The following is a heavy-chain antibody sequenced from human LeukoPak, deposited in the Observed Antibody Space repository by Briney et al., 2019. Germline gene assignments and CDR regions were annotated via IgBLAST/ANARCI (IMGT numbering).Heavy chain of an antibody. J-gene: IGHJ4*02. D-gene: IGHD2-15*01. CDR1: GGSISSYY. CDR3: VRGGSKAAATFDY. Sequence: KPSETLSLTCTVSGGSISSYYWSWIRQPPGKGLEWIGYIYYSGSTNYNPSLKSRVTMSGYTSKNQFSLKLSSVTAADTAVYYCVRGGSKAAATFDYWGQGTLVSVSS. V-gene: IGHV4-59*12. CDR2: IYYSGST.